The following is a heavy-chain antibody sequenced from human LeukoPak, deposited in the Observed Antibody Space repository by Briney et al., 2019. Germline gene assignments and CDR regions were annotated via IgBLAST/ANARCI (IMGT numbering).Heavy chain of an antibody. CDR3: VRQWLVPDY. CDR2: ISSSDTTM. Sequence: PGGSLRLSCAASGFTFSSYWMHWVRQAPGKGLEWVSYISSSDTTMYYADSVKGRFTISRDNAKNSLYLQMNGLRADDTAVYYCVRQWLVPDYWGQGTLVTVSS. V-gene: IGHV3-48*04. CDR1: GFTFSSYW. D-gene: IGHD6-19*01. J-gene: IGHJ4*02.